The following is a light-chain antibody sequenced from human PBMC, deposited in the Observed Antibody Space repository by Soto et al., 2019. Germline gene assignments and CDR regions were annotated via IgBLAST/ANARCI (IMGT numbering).Light chain of an antibody. CDR1: SNDVGGSGF. J-gene: IGLJ3*02. Sequence: QSALTQPASVSGSPGQSITISCTGTSNDVGGSGFVSWYQHHPGKAPKLMIYDVSYRPSGVPDRFSGSKSGNTASLTISGRQSEDEAYYYCSSYTTCTTLFGGGTKVTVL. CDR2: DVS. CDR3: SSYTTCTTL. V-gene: IGLV2-14*03.